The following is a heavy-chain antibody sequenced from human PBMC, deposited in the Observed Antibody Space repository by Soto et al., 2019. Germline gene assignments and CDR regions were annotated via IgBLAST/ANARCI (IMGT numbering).Heavy chain of an antibody. CDR1: GGSLSGYY. V-gene: IGHV4-34*12. CDR3: ARHHVRGRTILGAAAL. D-gene: IGHD1-26*01. CDR2: FIHSGNS. Sequence: QVQLQQWGAGLLKPSETLSLTCAVYGGSLSGYYWSWIRQPPGKALEWIGEFIHSGNSSYNPSLKGRVTISVDTSKNLLFLILSSVTAADTAMYYCARHHVRGRTILGAAALWGQGALGTVAS. J-gene: IGHJ4*02.